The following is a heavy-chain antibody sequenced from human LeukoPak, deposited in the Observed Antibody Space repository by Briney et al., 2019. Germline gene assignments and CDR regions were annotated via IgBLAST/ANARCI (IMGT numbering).Heavy chain of an antibody. D-gene: IGHD2-2*01. Sequence: GASVKVSCKASGYTFTGYYMRWVRQAPGQGLEWMGWINPNSGGTNYAQKFQGRVTMTRDTSISTAYMELSRLRSDDTAVYYCARVSQTMPTSWGQGTLVTVSS. CDR1: GYTFTGYY. CDR2: INPNSGGT. J-gene: IGHJ5*02. CDR3: ARVSQTMPTS. V-gene: IGHV1-2*02.